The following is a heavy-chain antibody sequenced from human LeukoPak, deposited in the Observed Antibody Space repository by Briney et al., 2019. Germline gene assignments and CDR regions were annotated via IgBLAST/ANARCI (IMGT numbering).Heavy chain of an antibody. J-gene: IGHJ4*02. CDR2: ISYDGSNK. V-gene: IGHV3-30-3*01. Sequence: GGSLRLSCAASGFTFSSYAMHWVRQAPGKGLEWVAVISYDGSNKYYADSVKGRFTISRDNSKNTLYLQMNSLRSDDTAVYYCARDLGPSSYGYEVNYWGQGTLVTVSS. CDR1: GFTFSSYA. D-gene: IGHD5-18*01. CDR3: ARDLGPSSYGYEVNY.